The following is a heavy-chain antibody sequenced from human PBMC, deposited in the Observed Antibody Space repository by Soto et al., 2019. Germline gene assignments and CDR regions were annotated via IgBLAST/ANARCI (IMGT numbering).Heavy chain of an antibody. CDR3: AREDYYGSGSYDWFAP. V-gene: IGHV6-1*01. J-gene: IGHJ5*02. CDR1: GDSVSSNSAA. Sequence: SQTLSLTCSISGDSVSSNSAAWNWIRQSPSRGLEWLGRTYYRSKWYNDYAVSVKSRITINPDTSKNQFSLQLNSVPPEDTAVYYCAREDYYGSGSYDWFAPWGQGTLVTVSS. D-gene: IGHD3-10*01. CDR2: TYYRSKWYN.